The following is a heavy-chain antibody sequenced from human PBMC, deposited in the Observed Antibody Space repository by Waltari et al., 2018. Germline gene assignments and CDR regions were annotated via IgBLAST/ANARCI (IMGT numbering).Heavy chain of an antibody. V-gene: IGHV1-69*04. CDR2: IIPILGIA. CDR1: GGTFSSYA. CDR3: ARSAQDSGYDPLDYYYYYYMDV. Sequence: QVQLVQSGAEVKKPGSSVKVSCKASGGTFSSYAISWVRPAPGQGLEWMGGIIPILGIANYAQKFQGRVTITADESTSTAYMELSSLRSEDTAVYYCARSAQDSGYDPLDYYYYYYMDVWGKGTTVTVSS. J-gene: IGHJ6*03. D-gene: IGHD5-12*01.